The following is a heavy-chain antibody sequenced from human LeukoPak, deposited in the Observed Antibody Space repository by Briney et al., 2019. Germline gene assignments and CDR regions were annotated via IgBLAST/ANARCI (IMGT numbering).Heavy chain of an antibody. D-gene: IGHD6-13*01. CDR2: ISYDGGNK. CDR1: GFTFSSYA. Sequence: GGSLRLSCAASGFTFSSYAMHWVRQAPGKGLEWVAAISYDGGNKYYADSVKGRYTISRDNSKNTLYLQMNSLRAEDTAVYYCARGGYSSSWYHFDYWGQGTLVTVSS. V-gene: IGHV3-30-3*01. J-gene: IGHJ4*02. CDR3: ARGGYSSSWYHFDY.